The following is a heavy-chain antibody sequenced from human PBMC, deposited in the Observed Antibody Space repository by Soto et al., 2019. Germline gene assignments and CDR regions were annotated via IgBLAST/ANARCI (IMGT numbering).Heavy chain of an antibody. CDR3: ATKYYDFWSGYYGSRSGGRSENIDHDAFDI. Sequence: GGSLRLSCAASGFTFSSYAMHWVRQAPGKGLEWVAVISYDGSNKYYADSVKGRFTISRDNSKNTLYLQMNSLRAEDTAVYYCATKYYDFWSGYYGSRSGGRSENIDHDAFDIWGQGTMVTVSS. J-gene: IGHJ3*02. V-gene: IGHV3-30-3*01. CDR1: GFTFSSYA. CDR2: ISYDGSNK. D-gene: IGHD3-3*01.